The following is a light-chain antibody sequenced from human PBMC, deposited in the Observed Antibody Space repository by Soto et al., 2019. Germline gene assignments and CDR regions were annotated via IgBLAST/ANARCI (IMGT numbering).Light chain of an antibody. CDR1: QSISNW. CDR3: QQYTSFPWT. V-gene: IGKV1-5*01. Sequence: DIQMTQSPSTLSASVGDRVTITCRASQSISNWLAWYQQKPGKAPKLLIYDASNLESGVPSRFSGSGPRTEFTLTISSLQPDDFATYYCQQYTSFPWTFGQGTKVDIK. CDR2: DAS. J-gene: IGKJ1*01.